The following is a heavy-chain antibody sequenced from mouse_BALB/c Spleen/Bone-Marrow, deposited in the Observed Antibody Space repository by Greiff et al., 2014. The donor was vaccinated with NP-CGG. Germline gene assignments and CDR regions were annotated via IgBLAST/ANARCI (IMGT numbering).Heavy chain of an antibody. J-gene: IGHJ3*01. CDR1: GFNIKDTY. CDR3: ATTDSSGVFAY. CDR2: IDPANGNT. D-gene: IGHD3-2*01. V-gene: IGHV14-3*02. Sequence: EVKLQESGAELVKPGASVKLSCTASGFNIKDTYMHWVKQRPEQGLEWIGRIDPANGNTKYDPKFQGKATITADTPSNTAYLQLSSLTSEDTAVYYCATTDSSGVFAYWGQGTLVTVSA.